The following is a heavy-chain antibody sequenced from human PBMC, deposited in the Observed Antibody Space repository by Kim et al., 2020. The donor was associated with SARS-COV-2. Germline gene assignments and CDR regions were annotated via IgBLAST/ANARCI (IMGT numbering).Heavy chain of an antibody. D-gene: IGHD2-8*01. CDR1: GFTFSSYA. CDR3: ARDHPPGVRGAFDI. V-gene: IGHV3-30-3*01. CDR2: ISYDGSNK. Sequence: GGSLRLSCAASGFTFSSYAMHWVRQAPGKGLEWVAVISYDGSNKYYADSVKGRFTISRDNSKNTLYLQMNSLRAEDTAVYYCARDHPPGVRGAFDIWGQGTMVTVSS. J-gene: IGHJ3*02.